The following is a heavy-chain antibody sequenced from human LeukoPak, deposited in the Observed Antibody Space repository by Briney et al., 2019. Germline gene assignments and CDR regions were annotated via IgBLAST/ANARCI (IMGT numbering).Heavy chain of an antibody. CDR1: GFTFSSYW. V-gene: IGHV3-74*01. CDR3: ARGASGSYYVDY. J-gene: IGHJ4*02. Sequence: GGSLRLSCAASGFTFSSYWMHWVRQAPGKGLVWVSRVNTDESRTNYADSVKGRFTISRDNAKNTVYLQMNSLRAEDTAVYYCARGASGSYYVDYWGQGTLVTVSS. D-gene: IGHD1-26*01. CDR2: VNTDESRT.